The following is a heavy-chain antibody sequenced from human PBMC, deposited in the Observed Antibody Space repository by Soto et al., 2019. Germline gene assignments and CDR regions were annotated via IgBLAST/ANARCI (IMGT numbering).Heavy chain of an antibody. CDR3: TRDASRDSSARGWSEH. V-gene: IGHV3-21*01. D-gene: IGHD6-13*01. CDR1: GFTFRSFT. CDR2: ISSNSAYI. J-gene: IGHJ5*02. Sequence: LRLTCPASGFTFRSFTMNWVRQAPGKGLEWVSTISSNSAYIYYTDALRGRFTISRDNAKNSLHLQMNSLRAEDTAVYYCTRDASRDSSARGWSEHWGPETLVIVSS.